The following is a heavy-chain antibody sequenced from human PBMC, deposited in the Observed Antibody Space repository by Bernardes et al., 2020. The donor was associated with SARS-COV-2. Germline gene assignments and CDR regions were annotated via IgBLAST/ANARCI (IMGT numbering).Heavy chain of an antibody. J-gene: IGHJ4*02. CDR2: MNMDGSTK. V-gene: IGHV3-74*01. D-gene: IGHD2-15*01. CDR3: AREDQGSGGSCYDY. CDR1: GFAFSSHW. Sequence: GGSLRLSCAASGFAFSSHWMHWVRQDAGKGLVWLSRMNMDGSTKDYAASVKGRFTISRDNAKNTLYLQMNNLRLDDRAVYYCAREDQGSGGSCYDYWGQGTLVTVSS.